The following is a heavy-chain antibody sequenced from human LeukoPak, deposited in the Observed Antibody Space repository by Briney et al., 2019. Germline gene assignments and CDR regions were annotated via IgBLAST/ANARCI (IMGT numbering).Heavy chain of an antibody. J-gene: IGHJ6*02. CDR2: INPNSGGT. CDR1: GFTFSSYG. D-gene: IGHD6-6*01. Sequence: GGSLRLSCAASGFTFSSYGMHWVRQAPGQGLEWMGWINPNSGGTNYAQKFQGWVTMTRDTSISTAYMELSRLRSDDTAVYYCARGLAARPRSYYYYGMDVWGQGTTVTVSS. CDR3: ARGLAARPRSYYYYGMDV. V-gene: IGHV1-2*04.